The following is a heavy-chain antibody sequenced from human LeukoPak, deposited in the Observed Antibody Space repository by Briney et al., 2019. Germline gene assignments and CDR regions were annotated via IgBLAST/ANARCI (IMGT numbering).Heavy chain of an antibody. J-gene: IGHJ4*02. CDR1: GFTLTELS. Sequence: GASVKVSCKVSGFTLTELSMHWVRQAPGKGLEWMGGFDPEDGEIIYAQNFQDRVTMTEDTSADTAYMELSSLRSEDTAVYYCASMVRGVTDRNSYDYWGQGTLVTVSS. CDR2: FDPEDGEI. D-gene: IGHD3-10*01. CDR3: ASMVRGVTDRNSYDY. V-gene: IGHV1-24*01.